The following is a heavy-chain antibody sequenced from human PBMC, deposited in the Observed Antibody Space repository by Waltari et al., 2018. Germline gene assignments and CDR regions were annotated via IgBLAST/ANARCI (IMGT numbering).Heavy chain of an antibody. D-gene: IGHD3-22*01. CDR3: ARQGDYYDSSGYYFIFDY. CDR1: GGTFSSYA. CDR2: IIPIFGTA. Sequence: QVQLVQSGAEVKKPGSSVKVSCKASGGTFSSYAISWVRQAPGQGLEWMGGIIPIFGTANDAQKFQGRVTITTDESTSTAYMELSSLRSEDTAVYYCARQGDYYDSSGYYFIFDYWGQGTLVTVSS. J-gene: IGHJ4*02. V-gene: IGHV1-69*05.